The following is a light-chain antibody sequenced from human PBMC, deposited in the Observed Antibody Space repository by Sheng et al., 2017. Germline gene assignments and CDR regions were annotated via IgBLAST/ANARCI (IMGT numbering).Light chain of an antibody. Sequence: DIQMTQSPSTLSASVGDRVTITCRASQSISNSLAWYQQKPGKAPKLLIYKASTLESGIPPRFSGSGSGTEFTLTIRSLQPDDFATYYCQQYDSNSGTFGQGTKVEI. CDR1: QSISNS. J-gene: IGKJ1*01. CDR3: QQYDSNSGT. V-gene: IGKV1-5*03. CDR2: KAS.